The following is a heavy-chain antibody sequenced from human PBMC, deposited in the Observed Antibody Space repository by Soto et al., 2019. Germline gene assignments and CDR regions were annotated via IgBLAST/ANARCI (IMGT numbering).Heavy chain of an antibody. D-gene: IGHD6-19*01. CDR3: TRRIAVAGTYYFDY. J-gene: IGHJ4*02. CDR1: GVTFSHAW. Sequence: LLVESGGGFVQPGGSLRLSCVASGVTFSHAWMDWVRQAPGKGLEWVGRIKSISDGETTNYAASVVGRLTISSDDSKNTLFLHVNSLKTEDTGVYYCTRRIAVAGTYYFDYWGRGTLVTVSS. CDR2: IKSISDGETT. V-gene: IGHV3-15*07.